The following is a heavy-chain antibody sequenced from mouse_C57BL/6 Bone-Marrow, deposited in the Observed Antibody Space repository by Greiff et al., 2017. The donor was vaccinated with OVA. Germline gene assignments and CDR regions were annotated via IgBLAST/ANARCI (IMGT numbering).Heavy chain of an antibody. D-gene: IGHD2-4*01. CDR2: IYPGSGST. V-gene: IGHV1-55*01. CDR3: ARDGLRLGFAY. CDR1: GYTFTSYW. J-gene: IGHJ3*01. Sequence: QVHVKQPGAELVKPGASVKMSCKASGYTFTSYWITWVKQRPGQGLEWIGDIYPGSGSTNYNEKFKSKATLTVDTSSSTAYMQLSSLTSEDSAVYYCARDGLRLGFAYWGQGTLVTVSA.